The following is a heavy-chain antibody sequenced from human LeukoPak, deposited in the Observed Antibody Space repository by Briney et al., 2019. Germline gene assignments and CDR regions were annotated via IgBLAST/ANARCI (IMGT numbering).Heavy chain of an antibody. Sequence: SETLSLTCAVYGGSFSGYYWSWIRQPPGMGLEWIGEINHSGSTNYNPSLKSRVTISVDTSKNQFSLKLSSVTAADTAVYYCARGLWFDPWGQGTLVTVSS. J-gene: IGHJ5*02. CDR2: INHSGST. CDR3: ARGLWFDP. V-gene: IGHV4-34*01. CDR1: GGSFSGYY.